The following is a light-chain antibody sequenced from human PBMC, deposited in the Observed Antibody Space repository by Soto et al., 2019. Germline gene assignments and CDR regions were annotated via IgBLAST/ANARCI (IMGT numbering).Light chain of an antibody. V-gene: IGKV3D-20*02. CDR3: QQRSNWPLT. CDR1: QSVSSSY. J-gene: IGKJ4*01. Sequence: EIMLTQSPGTLSLSPGERATLSCRASQSVSSSYLAWYQQKPGQAPKLLIYGASSRATGIPDRFSGSGSGTDFTLTISRLEPEDFAVYYCQQRSNWPLTFGGGTKV. CDR2: GAS.